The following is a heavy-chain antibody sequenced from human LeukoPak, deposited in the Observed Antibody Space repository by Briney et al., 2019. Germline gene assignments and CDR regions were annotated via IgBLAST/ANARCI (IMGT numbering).Heavy chain of an antibody. CDR1: GGSFSGYY. D-gene: IGHD3-16*02. CDR2: INHSGST. J-gene: IGHJ6*03. Sequence: SETLSLTCAVYGGSFSGYYWSWIRQPPGKGLEWIGEINHSGSTNYNPSLKSRVTISVDTSKNQFSLKLSSVTAADTAVHYCARGRSSSYYYYYYMDVWGKGTTVTVSS. V-gene: IGHV4-34*01. CDR3: ARGRSSSYYYYYYMDV.